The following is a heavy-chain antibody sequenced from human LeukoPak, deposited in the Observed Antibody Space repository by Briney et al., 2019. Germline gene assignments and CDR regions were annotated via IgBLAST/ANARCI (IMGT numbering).Heavy chain of an antibody. CDR2: IGTAGEI. D-gene: IGHD6-13*01. J-gene: IGHJ2*01. V-gene: IGHV3-13*01. CDR1: GFTFSSYD. Sequence: PGGSLRLSCAASGFTFSSYDMHWVRQATGKGLEWVSGIGTAGEIYYPGSVKGRFTISRENAKNSLYLQMNSLRAGDTAVYYCARAAYSSTWYSRYFDLWGRGTLVTVSS. CDR3: ARAAYSSTWYSRYFDL.